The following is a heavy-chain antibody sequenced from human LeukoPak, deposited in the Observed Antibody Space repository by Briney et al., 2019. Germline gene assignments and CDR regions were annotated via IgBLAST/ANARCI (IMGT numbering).Heavy chain of an antibody. J-gene: IGHJ4*02. D-gene: IGHD2-2*01. CDR1: GGSISSYY. Sequence: SETLSLTCTVSGGSISSYYWSWIRQPPGKGLEWIGYIYYSGSTNYNPSLKSRVTLSVDTSKNQFSLKLSSVTAADTAVYYCARGRSSTSPPYYWGQGTLVTVSS. CDR2: IYYSGST. V-gene: IGHV4-59*01. CDR3: ARGRSSTSPPYY.